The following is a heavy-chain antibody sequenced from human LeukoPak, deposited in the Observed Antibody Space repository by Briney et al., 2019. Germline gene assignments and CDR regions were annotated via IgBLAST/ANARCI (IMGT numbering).Heavy chain of an antibody. J-gene: IGHJ4*02. CDR3: AKLSSTWYSDY. Sequence: GGTLRLSCAASGFTFSSYGMSWVRQAPGQGLEWVSAISNSASSTYYADSVKGRFTISRDNSKNTLYLQMNSLRAEDTAIYYCAKLSSTWYSDYWGQGTLVTVSS. V-gene: IGHV3-23*01. D-gene: IGHD6-13*01. CDR1: GFTFSSYG. CDR2: ISNSASST.